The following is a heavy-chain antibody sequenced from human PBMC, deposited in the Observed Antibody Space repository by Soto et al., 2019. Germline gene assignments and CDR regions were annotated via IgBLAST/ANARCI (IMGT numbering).Heavy chain of an antibody. D-gene: IGHD1-26*01. CDR1: GDSVGNGPYY. CDR3: ARVGSRCHSGGCYYYYGLGV. Sequence: QVRLQESGPGLVKPSETLSLSCLVSGDSVGNGPYYWRWIRQSPGEGLEWIAYIYYSGSTNVNPSLESPVNMSMDMTRILSFLELRSVTAADATVYFFARVGSRCHSGGCYYYYGLGVWGQGPTVAISS. J-gene: IGHJ6*02. V-gene: IGHV4-61*01. CDR2: IYYSGST.